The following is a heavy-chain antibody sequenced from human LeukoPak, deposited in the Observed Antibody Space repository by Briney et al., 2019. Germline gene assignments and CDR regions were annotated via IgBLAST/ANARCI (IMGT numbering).Heavy chain of an antibody. J-gene: IGHJ4*02. CDR3: AKGDCSSISCYEGGS. CDR2: ISWNSGSI. Sequence: PGRSLRLSCAASGFTFDDYAMHWVRQAPGKGLEWVSGISWNSGSIGYADSVKGRFTISRDNAKNSLYLQMNSLRAEDTALYYCAKGDCSSISCYEGGSWGQGTLVTVSS. V-gene: IGHV3-9*01. D-gene: IGHD2-2*01. CDR1: GFTFDDYA.